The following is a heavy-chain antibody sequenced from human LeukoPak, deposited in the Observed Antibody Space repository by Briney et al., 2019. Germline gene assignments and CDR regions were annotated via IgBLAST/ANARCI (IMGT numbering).Heavy chain of an antibody. CDR1: GFTFSNYY. D-gene: IGHD1-26*01. V-gene: IGHV3-11*04. J-gene: IGHJ4*02. CDR3: ASYRRGLPRDRFYDY. CDR2: ISSIGSTI. Sequence: GGSLTLSCAASGFTFSNYYMSWIRHPQGEGMEWVSYISSIGSTITYADSVKGRFITPRDHATHSLYLQMNSLIAEDTSVYYCASYRRGLPRDRFYDYWGQGTLVTVSS.